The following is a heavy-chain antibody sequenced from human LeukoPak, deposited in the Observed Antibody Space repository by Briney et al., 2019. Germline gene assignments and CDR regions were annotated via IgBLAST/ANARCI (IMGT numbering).Heavy chain of an antibody. CDR2: LSASGFNT. V-gene: IGHV3-23*01. CDR1: GFIFSTYA. J-gene: IGHJ4*02. CDR3: PQISVDTSRNRWSDFDS. Sequence: GGSLSLSCAVSGFIFSTYAMTWLRQAPGKGLEWVSALSASGFNTYYADSVKGRFTISRDNFKNMLYLQMTSLRPEDTAVNYCPQISVDTSRNRWSDFDSWGRGILVTVSS. D-gene: IGHD5-18*01.